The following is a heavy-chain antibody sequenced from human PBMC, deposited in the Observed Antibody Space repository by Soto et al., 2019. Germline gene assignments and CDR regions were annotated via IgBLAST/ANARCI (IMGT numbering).Heavy chain of an antibody. CDR3: ARYASTTYYGMDV. Sequence: QVQLVQSGAEVKKPGASVKVSCKASGYTFTNYAMHWVRKAPGQRLEWMGWINGGNGNTKYSQKFQGRVTITRDTSASTAYMEVSSLRSEYTAVYYGARYASTTYYGMDVWGQGTTVTVSS. J-gene: IGHJ6*02. D-gene: IGHD4-17*01. V-gene: IGHV1-3*01. CDR1: GYTFTNYA. CDR2: INGGNGNT.